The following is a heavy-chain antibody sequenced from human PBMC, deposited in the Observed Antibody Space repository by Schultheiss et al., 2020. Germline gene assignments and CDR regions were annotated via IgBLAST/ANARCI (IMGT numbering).Heavy chain of an antibody. CDR1: GGSISSGDYY. V-gene: IGHV4-30-4*01. CDR3: ATLGYSSGWYHWYFDY. Sequence: SETLSLTCTVSGGSISSGDYYWSWIRQPPGKGLEWIGYIYYSGSTYYNPSLKSRVTISVDTSKNQFSLKLRSVTAADTAVYYCATLGYSSGWYHWYFDYWGQGTLVTVSS. CDR2: IYYSGST. J-gene: IGHJ4*02. D-gene: IGHD6-19*01.